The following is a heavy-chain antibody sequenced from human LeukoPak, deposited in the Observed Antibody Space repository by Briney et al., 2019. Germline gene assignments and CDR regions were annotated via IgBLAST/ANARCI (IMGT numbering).Heavy chain of an antibody. CDR2: ISYDGNDK. CDR3: ARDRDTAMGL. V-gene: IGHV3-30-3*01. Sequence: PGRSLRLSCAASGFTFSNYAMHWVRQAPGKGLEWVAIISYDGNDKHYTDSVKGRFTISRDKSKNTLYLQMNSLRAEDTAVYYCARDRDTAMGLWGQGTLVTVSS. CDR1: GFTFSNYA. J-gene: IGHJ4*02. D-gene: IGHD5-18*01.